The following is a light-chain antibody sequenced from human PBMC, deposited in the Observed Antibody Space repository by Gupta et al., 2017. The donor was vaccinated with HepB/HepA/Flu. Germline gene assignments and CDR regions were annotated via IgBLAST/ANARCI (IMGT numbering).Light chain of an antibody. CDR1: QSVSNN. CDR3: QQHNSWPIT. J-gene: IGKJ4*01. Sequence: EIVMTQSPATLSVSPGERATLSCRASQSVSNNLAWYQHHPGQAPRLLIYGAYTRATGIPARFSGSGSGTEFTLTISSLESEDFAVYYCQQHNSWPITFGGGTKVEIK. V-gene: IGKV3-15*01. CDR2: GAY.